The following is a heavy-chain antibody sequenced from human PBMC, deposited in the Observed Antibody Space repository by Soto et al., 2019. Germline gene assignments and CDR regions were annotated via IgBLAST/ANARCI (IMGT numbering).Heavy chain of an antibody. CDR3: ARGEQQFAFDI. Sequence: SETLSLTCAVSDYSISSDSNLWGWIRQPPGKGLEWIGYIHYGGSTYYNPSLKSRISMSVDTAKNQFSLKLSSVTAADTAVYYCARGEQQFAFDIWGQGTMVTVSS. J-gene: IGHJ3*02. CDR1: DYSISSDSNL. V-gene: IGHV4-28*03. D-gene: IGHD6-13*01. CDR2: IHYGGST.